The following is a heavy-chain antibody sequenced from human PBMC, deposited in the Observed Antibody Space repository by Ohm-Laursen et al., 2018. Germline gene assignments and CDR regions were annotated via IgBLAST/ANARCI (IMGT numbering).Heavy chain of an antibody. CDR1: GFTFSTYW. CDR2: IKQDGSEK. Sequence: SLRLSCAASGFTFSTYWLTWVRQAPGKGLEWVANIKQDGSEKYYVDSVKGRFTISRDNAKKSMYLQMNSLRAEDTAVYYCARGVAGDYWGQGTLVTVSS. V-gene: IGHV3-7*01. CDR3: ARGVAGDY. D-gene: IGHD6-19*01. J-gene: IGHJ4*02.